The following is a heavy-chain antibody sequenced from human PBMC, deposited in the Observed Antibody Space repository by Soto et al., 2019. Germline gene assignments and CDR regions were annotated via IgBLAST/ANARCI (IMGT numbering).Heavy chain of an antibody. D-gene: IGHD5-18*01. CDR2: ITHSGST. CDR3: ARMRKIPEAILGYFDF. V-gene: IGHV4-34*01. CDR1: GGSFRDYF. J-gene: IGHJ4*01. Sequence: SETLSLTCAVYGGSFRDYFWGWIRQPPGRGLEWIAEITHSGSTNYNPSLKSRVTISVDPSKNQFSLKVRSVTAADTAKYYCARMRKIPEAILGYFDFWGHGNLVTVSS.